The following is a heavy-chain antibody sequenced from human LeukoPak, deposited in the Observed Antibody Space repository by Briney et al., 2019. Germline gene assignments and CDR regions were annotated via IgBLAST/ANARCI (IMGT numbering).Heavy chain of an antibody. CDR2: MNPNSGNT. J-gene: IGHJ5*02. CDR1: GYTFTSYD. V-gene: IGHV1-8*01. CDR3: AGINRIRTSWYAVHNWFDP. Sequence: ASVKVSCKASGYTFTSYDINWVRQATGQGLEWMGWMNPNSGNTGYAQKFQGRVTMTRNTSISTAYRELSSMRSEDTAVYYCAGINRIRTSWYAVHNWFDPWGQRTLVTVSS. D-gene: IGHD2-2*01.